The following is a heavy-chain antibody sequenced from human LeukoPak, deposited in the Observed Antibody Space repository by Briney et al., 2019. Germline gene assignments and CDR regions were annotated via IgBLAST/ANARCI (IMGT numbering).Heavy chain of an antibody. D-gene: IGHD3-22*01. CDR2: IIPIFGTA. CDR3: ARRLGYYDSSGYRYYFDY. CDR1: GGTFSSYA. Sequence: SVKVSCKASGGTFSSYAISWVRQAPGQGLEWMGGIIPIFGTANYAQKFQGRVTITADESTSTAYMELSSLRSEDTAVYYCARRLGYYDSSGYRYYFDYWGQGTLVTVSS. J-gene: IGHJ4*02. V-gene: IGHV1-69*01.